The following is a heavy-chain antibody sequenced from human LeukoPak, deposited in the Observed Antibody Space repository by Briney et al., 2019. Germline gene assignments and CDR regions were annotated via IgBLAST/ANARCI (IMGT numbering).Heavy chain of an antibody. V-gene: IGHV1-46*01. CDR2: INPSGGST. J-gene: IGHJ5*02. CDR1: GYTFTNYY. Sequence: ASVKVSCKASGYTFTNYYMNWVRQAPGQGLEWMGIINPSGGSTSYAQKFQGRVTITADESTSTAYMELSSLRSEDTAVYYCARDPGYYDILTGIGWFDPWGQGTLVTVSS. D-gene: IGHD3-9*01. CDR3: ARDPGYYDILTGIGWFDP.